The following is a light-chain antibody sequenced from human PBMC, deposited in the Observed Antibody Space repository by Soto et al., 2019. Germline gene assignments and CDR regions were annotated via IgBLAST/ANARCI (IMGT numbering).Light chain of an antibody. V-gene: IGKV1-5*01. CDR1: QPVNTF. Sequence: IQMTQSPSTVSASVGDSVTISCRASQPVNTFLAWYQQKPGGAPEVVIFDASNLGSGVPSRFSGSGFGTEFTLSITSLQPDDFATYYCQQYKNYSYSFGQGTKLEIK. CDR2: DAS. CDR3: QQYKNYSYS. J-gene: IGKJ2*03.